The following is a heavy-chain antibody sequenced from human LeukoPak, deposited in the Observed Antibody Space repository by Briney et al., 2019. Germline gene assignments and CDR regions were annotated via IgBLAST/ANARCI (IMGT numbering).Heavy chain of an antibody. CDR1: GGSLSSSNSY. D-gene: IGHD1-26*01. J-gene: IGHJ4*02. V-gene: IGHV4-39*01. CDR2: IYHSGST. Sequence: SETLSLTCTVSGGSLSSSNSYWGWIRQPPGKGLEWIGSIYHSGSTYYNPSLKSRVTISVDTSKNQFSLRLTSVTAADTAVYYCARNWTLGGRASSGSAYFDSWGQGTLVTVSS. CDR3: ARNWTLGGRASSGSAYFDS.